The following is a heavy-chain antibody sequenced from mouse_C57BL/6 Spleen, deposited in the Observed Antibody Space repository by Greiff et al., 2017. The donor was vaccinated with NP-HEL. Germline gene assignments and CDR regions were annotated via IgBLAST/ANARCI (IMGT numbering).Heavy chain of an antibody. CDR3: ARHSLYDGYYVGFAY. CDR1: GFTFSDYY. CDR2: ISNGGGST. J-gene: IGHJ3*01. Sequence: EVQLVESGGGLVQPGGSLKLSCAASGFTFSDYYMYWVRQTPEKRLEWVAYISNGGGSTYYPDTVKGRFTISRDNAKNTLYLQMSRLKSEGTAMYYCARHSLYDGYYVGFAYWGQGTLVTVSA. V-gene: IGHV5-12*01. D-gene: IGHD2-3*01.